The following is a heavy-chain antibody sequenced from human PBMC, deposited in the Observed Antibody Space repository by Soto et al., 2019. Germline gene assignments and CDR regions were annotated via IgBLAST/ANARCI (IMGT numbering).Heavy chain of an antibody. CDR2: IIPILGIA. CDR1: GGTFSSYT. CDR3: ARGSVPLPTAMVPLDY. V-gene: IGHV1-69*02. D-gene: IGHD5-18*01. J-gene: IGHJ4*02. Sequence: ASVKVSCKASGGTFSSYTISWVRQAPGQGLEWMGRIIPILGIANYAQKFQGRVTITADKSTSTAYMELSSLRSEDTAVYYCARGSVPLPTAMVPLDYWGQGTLVTVSS.